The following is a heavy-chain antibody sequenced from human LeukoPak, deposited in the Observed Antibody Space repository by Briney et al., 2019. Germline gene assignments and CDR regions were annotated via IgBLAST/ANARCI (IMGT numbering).Heavy chain of an antibody. V-gene: IGHV3-30*04. CDR2: ISYDGSNK. CDR3: ARALDY. J-gene: IGHJ4*02. CDR1: GFTFSSYA. Sequence: GRSLRLSCAASGFTFSSYATHWVRQAPGKGLEWVAVISYDGSNKYYADSVKGRFTISRDNSKNTLYLQMNSLRAEDTAVYYCARALDYWGQGTLVTVSS.